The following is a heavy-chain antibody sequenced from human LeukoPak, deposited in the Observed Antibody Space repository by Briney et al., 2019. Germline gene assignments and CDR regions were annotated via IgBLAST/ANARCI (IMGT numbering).Heavy chain of an antibody. J-gene: IGHJ3*02. D-gene: IGHD1-26*01. Sequence: GGSLRLSCTASGFTFSTYNMNWVRQAPGKGLEWVAYISYNGSNIYYADSVKGRFTLSRDNFKNTLYLQMNSLRVEDTAVYYCAKDSAVSGSYPDASDIWGQGTMVTVSS. CDR3: AKDSAVSGSYPDASDI. CDR1: GFTFSTYN. V-gene: IGHV3-48*01. CDR2: ISYNGSNI.